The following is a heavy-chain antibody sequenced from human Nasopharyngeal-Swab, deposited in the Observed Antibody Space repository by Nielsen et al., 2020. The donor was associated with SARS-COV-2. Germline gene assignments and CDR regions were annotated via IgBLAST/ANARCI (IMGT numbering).Heavy chain of an antibody. Sequence: GGSLRLSCAASGFTFSSYAMHWVRQAPGKGLEYVSAISSNGGSTYYANSVKGRFTISRDNSKNTLYLQMNSLRAGDTAVYYCARRTIHDYGDYFDYWGQGTLVTVSS. V-gene: IGHV3-64*01. CDR1: GFTFSSYA. CDR2: ISSNGGST. CDR3: ARRTIHDYGDYFDY. J-gene: IGHJ4*02. D-gene: IGHD4-17*01.